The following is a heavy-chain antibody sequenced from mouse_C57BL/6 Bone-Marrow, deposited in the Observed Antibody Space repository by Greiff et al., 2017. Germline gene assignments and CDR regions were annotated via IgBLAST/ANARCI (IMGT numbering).Heavy chain of an antibody. V-gene: IGHV1-59*01. CDR3: ARGPYYAMDY. Sequence: VQLQQPGAELVRPGTSVTLSCKASGYTFTSYWMHWVKQRPGQGLEWIGVIDPSDSYTNYNQQFKGKATLTVDTSSSTAYMQLSSLTSEDSADYYGARGPYYAMDYWGQGTSVTVSS. CDR2: IDPSDSYT. J-gene: IGHJ4*01. CDR1: GYTFTSYW.